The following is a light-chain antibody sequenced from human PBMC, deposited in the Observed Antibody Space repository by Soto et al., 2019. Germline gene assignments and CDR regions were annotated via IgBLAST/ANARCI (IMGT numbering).Light chain of an antibody. Sequence: EIVLTQSPGTLYLSPGERDTLSSRASQSVSANYFAWYQQKPGQDPRLIIYGASSRAAGIPDRFSGSGSGTDFTLTISRLEPEDFAVYYCQQYAGSHRTFGGGTKVEIK. J-gene: IGKJ4*01. V-gene: IGKV3-20*01. CDR2: GAS. CDR1: QSVSANY. CDR3: QQYAGSHRT.